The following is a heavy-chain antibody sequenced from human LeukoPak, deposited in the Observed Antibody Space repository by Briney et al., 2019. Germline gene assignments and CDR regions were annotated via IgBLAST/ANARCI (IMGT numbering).Heavy chain of an antibody. J-gene: IGHJ5*02. V-gene: IGHV3-23*01. CDR3: AKDLFRIAAAGTNWFDP. CDR2: ISGSGGST. D-gene: IGHD6-13*01. CDR1: GFTFSSYG. Sequence: GGSLRLSCAASGFTFSSYGMSWVRQAPGKGLEWVSAISGSGGSTYYADSVKGRFTISRDNSKNTLYLQMNSLRAEDTAVYYCAKDLFRIAAAGTNWFDPWGQGTLVTVSS.